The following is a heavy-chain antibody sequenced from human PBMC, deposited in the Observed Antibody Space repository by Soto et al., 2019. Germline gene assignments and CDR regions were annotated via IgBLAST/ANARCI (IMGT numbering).Heavy chain of an antibody. CDR2: IYSGGST. D-gene: IGHD3-22*01. Sequence: GGSLRLSCAASGFTVSSNYMSWVRQAPGKGLEWVSVIYSGGSTYYADSVKGRFTISRDNSKNTLYLQMNSLRAEDTAVYYCARAVVSSGYFGYFDYWGQGTLVTVSS. CDR1: GFTVSSNY. V-gene: IGHV3-53*01. CDR3: ARAVVSSGYFGYFDY. J-gene: IGHJ4*02.